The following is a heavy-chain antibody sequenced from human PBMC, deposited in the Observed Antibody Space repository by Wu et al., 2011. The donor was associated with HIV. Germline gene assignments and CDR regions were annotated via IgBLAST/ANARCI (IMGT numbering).Heavy chain of an antibody. CDR1: GSTFSGYA. Sequence: EVKKAGSSVKVSCKASGSTFSGYAVSWVRQAPGQGLEWMGGIIPIFGTTNYAQKFQGRVTITADKSTSTAYMELSSLRSEDTAVYYCAKEGDDSSGFDAFDIWGQGTMVTVSS. J-gene: IGHJ3*02. V-gene: IGHV1-69*06. D-gene: IGHD3-22*01. CDR3: AKEGDDSSGFDAFDI. CDR2: IIPIFGTT.